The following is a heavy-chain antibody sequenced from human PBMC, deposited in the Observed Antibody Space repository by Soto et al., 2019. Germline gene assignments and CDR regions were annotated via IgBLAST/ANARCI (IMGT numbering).Heavy chain of an antibody. Sequence: QPGGSLRLSCAALGLTISGKKYMSWVRQAPGRGLEWVSGLYDVDGTYYADSVKGRFTISRDSSKTIVFLQMNSLGPDDTAVYYCATWLQREHAYDIWGLGTTVTVSS. CDR3: ATWLQREHAYDI. V-gene: IGHV3-53*01. J-gene: IGHJ3*02. D-gene: IGHD1-1*01. CDR1: GLTISGKKY. CDR2: LYDVDGT.